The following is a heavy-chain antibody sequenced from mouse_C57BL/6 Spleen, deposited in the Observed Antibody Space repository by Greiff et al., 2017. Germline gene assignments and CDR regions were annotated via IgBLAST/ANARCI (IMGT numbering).Heavy chain of an antibody. CDR2: IDPENGDT. D-gene: IGHD1-1*01. V-gene: IGHV14-4*01. Sequence: EVQLQQSGAELVRPGASVKLSCTASGFNIKDDYMHWVKQRPEQGLEWIGWIDPENGDTEYASKFQGKATITADTSSNTAYLQLSSLTSEDTAVYYCTTPSGSSYGAYWGQGTLVTVSA. J-gene: IGHJ3*01. CDR3: TTPSGSSYGAY. CDR1: GFNIKDDY.